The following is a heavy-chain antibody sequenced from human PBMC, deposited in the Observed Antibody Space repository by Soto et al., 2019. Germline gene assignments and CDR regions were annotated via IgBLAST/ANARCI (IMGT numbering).Heavy chain of an antibody. CDR3: ARGDYALVD. CDR1: GGSVNSGSCY. CDR2: VYGSESF. J-gene: IGHJ4*02. Sequence: SETPSLTCNVSGGSVNSGSCYWTWIRQPPGKRLEWMGYVYGSESFNYNPSLKSRVTISVDTSKNQFSLRLRSVTAADTAVYYCARGDYALVDWGQGTLVTVSS. D-gene: IGHD3-16*01. V-gene: IGHV4-61*01.